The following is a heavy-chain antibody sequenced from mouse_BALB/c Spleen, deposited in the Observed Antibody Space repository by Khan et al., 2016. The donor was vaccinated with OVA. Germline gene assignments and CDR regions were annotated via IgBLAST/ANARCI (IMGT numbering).Heavy chain of an antibody. CDR3: ARKGYFDYDPFPY. D-gene: IGHD2-4*01. J-gene: IGHJ3*01. CDR2: ISYSGNT. V-gene: IGHV3-2*02. CDR1: GYSITSEYT. Sequence: VQLQQSGPGLVKPSQSLSLTCTVTGYSITSEYTWNWIRQFPGNKLEWMGFISYSGNTRYNPSLKSRISITRDTSQNQFFLQLNSVTSEETATYYCARKGYFDYDPFPYWGQGTLVTVSA.